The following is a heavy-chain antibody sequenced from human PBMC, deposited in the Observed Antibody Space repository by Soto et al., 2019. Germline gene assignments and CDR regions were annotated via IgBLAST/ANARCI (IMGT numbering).Heavy chain of an antibody. D-gene: IGHD3-16*01. Sequence: QVQLVQSGAEVKKPGSSVKVSCKASGGTFTSYAISWVRQAPGQGLEWMGGISPIFGTADYAQKFQGRVTSTADESTSTAYMELSSLRSEDTAVYYCATQGLPNYYYDGMDVWGQGTTVTVSS. J-gene: IGHJ6*02. CDR1: GGTFTSYA. V-gene: IGHV1-69*12. CDR2: ISPIFGTA. CDR3: ATQGLPNYYYDGMDV.